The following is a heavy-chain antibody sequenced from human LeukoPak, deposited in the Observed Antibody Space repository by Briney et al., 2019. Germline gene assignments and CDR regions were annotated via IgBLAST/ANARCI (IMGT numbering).Heavy chain of an antibody. V-gene: IGHV3-30*01. D-gene: IGHD3-3*01. J-gene: IGHJ4*02. CDR3: ARDRGAFWSGYSRFDY. CDR2: ISYDGSNK. Sequence: PGGSLRLSCAASGFTFSSYAMHWVRQAPGKGLEWVAVISYDGSNKYYADSVKGRFTISRDNSKNTLYLQMNSLRAEDTAVYYCARDRGAFWSGYSRFDYWGQGTLVTVSS. CDR1: GFTFSSYA.